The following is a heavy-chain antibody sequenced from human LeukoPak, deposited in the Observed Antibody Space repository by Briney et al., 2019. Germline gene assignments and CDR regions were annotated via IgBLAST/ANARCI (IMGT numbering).Heavy chain of an antibody. J-gene: IGHJ4*02. CDR3: ARVGQNSGSFFDY. CDR1: GFTFSISW. D-gene: IGHD3-22*01. V-gene: IGHV3-74*01. CDR2: INSDGTSA. Sequence: GGSLRLSCAASGFTFSISWMHWVRQAPGKGPVWVSRINSDGTSASYADSVKGRFTISRDNAKDTLYLQMNSLRAEDTAVYYCARVGQNSGSFFDYWGQGTLVTVSS.